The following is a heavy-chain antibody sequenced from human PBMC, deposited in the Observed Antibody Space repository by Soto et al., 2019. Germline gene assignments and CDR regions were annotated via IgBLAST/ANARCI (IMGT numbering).Heavy chain of an antibody. J-gene: IGHJ4*02. Sequence: GGSLRLSCAASGFTFRNAWMNWVRQAPGKGLEWVGRIKSITDGGTTDYASPVEGRFTISRDDSKNTLFLQMNSLRTEDTAVYYCTTLFRWAGYWGQGALVTVSS. V-gene: IGHV3-15*01. D-gene: IGHD3-10*01. CDR2: IKSITDGGTT. CDR1: GFTFRNAW. CDR3: TTLFRWAGY.